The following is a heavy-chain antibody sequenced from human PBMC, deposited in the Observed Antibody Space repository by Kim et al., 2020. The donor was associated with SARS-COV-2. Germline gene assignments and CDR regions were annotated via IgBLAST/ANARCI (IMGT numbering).Heavy chain of an antibody. Sequence: RATYLVDSVRGRLTMSRANAKHSLSLQMHNLRGEDTAVYYCARDYGRSFDLWGQGTLVTVSS. D-gene: IGHD4-17*01. V-gene: IGHV3-7*01. CDR2: RAT. CDR3: ARDYGRSFDL. J-gene: IGHJ4*02.